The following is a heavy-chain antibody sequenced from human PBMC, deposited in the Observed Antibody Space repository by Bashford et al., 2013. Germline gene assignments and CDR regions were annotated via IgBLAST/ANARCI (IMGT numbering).Heavy chain of an antibody. D-gene: IGHD6-13*01. CDR2: IYYSGST. Sequence: SSETLSLTCTVSGGSISSYYWSWIRQPPGKGLEWIGYIYYSGSTNYNPSLKSRVTMSVDTSKNQFSLNLTSVTAADTAVYRCARDGIVAAAGGHFDLWGRGTLVTVSS. J-gene: IGHJ2*01. CDR1: GGSISSYY. CDR3: ARDGIVAAAGGHFDL. V-gene: IGHV4-59*12.